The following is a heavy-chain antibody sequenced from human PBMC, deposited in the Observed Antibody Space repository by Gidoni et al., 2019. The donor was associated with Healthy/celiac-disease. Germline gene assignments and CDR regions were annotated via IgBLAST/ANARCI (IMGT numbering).Heavy chain of an antibody. CDR2: INPNSCGT. CDR3: ARAVDYYDSSGYYYDY. D-gene: IGHD3-22*01. Sequence: QVQLVQSGAEVKKHGASVKDSCKASGYTCTGYYMHSVRQATGQGLDWMGWINPNSCGTNYAQQFQGWVTMTRDTSISTAYMERSRLRSDDTAVYYCARAVDYYDSSGYYYDYWGQGTLVTVSS. V-gene: IGHV1-2*04. J-gene: IGHJ4*02. CDR1: GYTCTGYY.